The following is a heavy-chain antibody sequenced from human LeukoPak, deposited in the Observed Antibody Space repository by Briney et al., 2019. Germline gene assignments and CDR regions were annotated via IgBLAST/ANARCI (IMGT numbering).Heavy chain of an antibody. V-gene: IGHV1-69*04. J-gene: IGHJ3*02. CDR2: IIPILGIA. CDR1: GGTFSSYA. CDR3: ARGYASDAFDI. Sequence: SVKVSCKASGGTFSSYAISWVRQAPGQGLEWMGRIIPILGIANYAQKFLGRVTITADKSTSTAYMELSSLRSEDTAVYYCARGYASDAFDIWGQGTMVTVSS. D-gene: IGHD2-2*01.